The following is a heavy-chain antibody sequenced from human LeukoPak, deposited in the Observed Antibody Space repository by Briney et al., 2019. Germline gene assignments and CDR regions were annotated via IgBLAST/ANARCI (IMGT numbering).Heavy chain of an antibody. CDR3: ATYGPTSGGYTFEY. CDR2: IIDSGST. V-gene: IGHV4-4*02. Sequence: PSGTLSLTCAVSGGSISSGYWWSWVRQPPMKGLEWIGEIIDSGSTNYNPSLKGRITISLDKTKNQCSLNVNSVTAADTAVYYCATYGPTSGGYTFEYWGQGILVTVSS. J-gene: IGHJ4*02. D-gene: IGHD2-15*01. CDR1: GGSISSGYW.